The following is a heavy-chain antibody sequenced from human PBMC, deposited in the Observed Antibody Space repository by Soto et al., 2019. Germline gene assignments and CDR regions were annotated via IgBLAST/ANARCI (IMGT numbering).Heavy chain of an antibody. CDR1: ADTFTSYY. CDR2: INPNGGST. J-gene: IGHJ4*02. CDR3: ARDYYGSGSYYDY. V-gene: IGHV1-46*01. D-gene: IGHD3-10*01. Sequence: ASVKVSCKAPADTFTSYYIHWVRQAPGHGLEWMGIINPNGGSTRFAQKLQGRVTMTTDTSTSTAYMELRSLRSDDTAVYYCARDYYGSGSYYDYWGQGTLVTVSS.